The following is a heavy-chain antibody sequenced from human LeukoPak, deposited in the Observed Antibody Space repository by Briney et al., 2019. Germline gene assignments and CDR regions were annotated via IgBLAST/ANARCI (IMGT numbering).Heavy chain of an antibody. Sequence: ASVKVSCKASGFTFTNYAIHWVRQAPGQRLEWMGWITAGNGNTKYSQEFQGRVTMTSDMSTSTVYMELSSLRSEDTAVYYCARSSGYYSSLFYMHVWGKGTTVTVSS. J-gene: IGHJ6*03. CDR3: ARSSGYYSSLFYMHV. CDR1: GFTFTNYA. CDR2: ITAGNGNT. D-gene: IGHD3-22*01. V-gene: IGHV1-3*03.